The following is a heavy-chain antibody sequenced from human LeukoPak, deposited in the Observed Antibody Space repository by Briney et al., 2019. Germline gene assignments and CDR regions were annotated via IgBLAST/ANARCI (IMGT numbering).Heavy chain of an antibody. J-gene: IGHJ4*02. CDR1: GFTFSRYW. Sequence: GGSLRLSCAASGFTFSRYWMHWVRQAPGTGLVWVSRIHNDGSSTSYADSVKGRFTISRDNDKNTVYLQMNSLRAEDTAVYYCARGMYYDILTGPLGFDYWGQGTLVTVSS. CDR3: ARGMYYDILTGPLGFDY. V-gene: IGHV3-74*01. D-gene: IGHD3-9*01. CDR2: IHNDGSST.